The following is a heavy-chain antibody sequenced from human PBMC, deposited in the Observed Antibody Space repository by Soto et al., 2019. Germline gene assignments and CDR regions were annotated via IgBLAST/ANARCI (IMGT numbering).Heavy chain of an antibody. CDR2: IYYSGST. J-gene: IGHJ4*02. D-gene: IGHD3-22*01. Sequence: PSETLSLTCPGSGGSISSYYWSWIRQTPGKGLEWIGYIYYSGSTNYNPSLKSRVTISVDTSKNQFSLKLSSVTAADTDVYYCARAETTYYYGSSDYYLAYWGQGALVTVSS. V-gene: IGHV4-59*01. CDR1: GGSISSYY. CDR3: ARAETTYYYGSSDYYLAY.